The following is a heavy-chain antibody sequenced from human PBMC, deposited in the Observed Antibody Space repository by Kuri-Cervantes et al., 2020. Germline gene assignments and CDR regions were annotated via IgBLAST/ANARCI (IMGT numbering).Heavy chain of an antibody. J-gene: IGHJ3*02. Sequence: GEYLKLPCEASGFTFSSYAMHWVRQAPGKGLEWVAVISNDGSNKYYADSVKGRFTISRDNSKNTLYLQMNSLRAEDTAVYYCARSPTPIVVVNNAFDIWGQGTMVTVSS. CDR1: GFTFSSYA. CDR2: ISNDGSNK. V-gene: IGHV3-30-3*01. CDR3: ARSPTPIVVVNNAFDI. D-gene: IGHD3-22*01.